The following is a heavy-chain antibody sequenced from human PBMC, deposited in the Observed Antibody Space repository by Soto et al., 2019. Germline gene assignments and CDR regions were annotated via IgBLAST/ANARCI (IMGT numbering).Heavy chain of an antibody. Sequence: PXETLSLTCAVYGGSFSGYYWSWIRQPPGKGLEWIGEINHSGSTNYNPSLKSRVTISVDTSKNQFSLKLSSVTAADTAVYYCARHRCSGGSCHTNYYGMDVWGQGTTVTVSS. D-gene: IGHD2-15*01. V-gene: IGHV4-34*01. CDR1: GGSFSGYY. CDR3: ARHRCSGGSCHTNYYGMDV. CDR2: INHSGST. J-gene: IGHJ6*02.